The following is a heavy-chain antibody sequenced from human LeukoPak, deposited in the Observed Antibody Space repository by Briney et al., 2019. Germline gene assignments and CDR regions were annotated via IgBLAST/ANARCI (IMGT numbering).Heavy chain of an antibody. Sequence: GGSLRLSCAASGLTVSSNYMSWVRQAPGKGLKWVSVIYSGGSTYYADSVKGRFTISRDNSKNTLYLQMNSLRAEDTAVYFCAKDHLPSLYFGPIPRNRKSPPDYWGQGTLVTVSS. CDR3: AKDHLPSLYFGPIPRNRKSPPDY. D-gene: IGHD2-2*02. CDR1: GLTVSSNY. CDR2: IYSGGST. V-gene: IGHV3-66*01. J-gene: IGHJ4*02.